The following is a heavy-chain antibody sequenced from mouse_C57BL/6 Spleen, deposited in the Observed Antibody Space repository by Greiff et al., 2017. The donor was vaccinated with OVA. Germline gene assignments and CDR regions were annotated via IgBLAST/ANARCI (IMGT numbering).Heavy chain of an antibody. CDR2: IYPGDGDT. Sequence: VKLQQSGPELVKPGASVKISCKASGYAFSSSWMNWVKQRPGKGLEWIGRIYPGDGDTNYNGKFKGKATLTADKSSSTAYMQLSSLTSEDSAVYFCASQANWPMDYWGQGTSVTVSS. CDR1: GYAFSSSW. V-gene: IGHV1-82*01. CDR3: ASQANWPMDY. D-gene: IGHD4-1*01. J-gene: IGHJ4*01.